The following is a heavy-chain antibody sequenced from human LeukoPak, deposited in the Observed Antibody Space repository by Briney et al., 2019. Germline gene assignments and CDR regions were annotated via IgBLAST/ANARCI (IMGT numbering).Heavy chain of an antibody. J-gene: IGHJ4*02. Sequence: YPGGSLRLSCAASGFTFSSYWMSWVRQAPGKGLEWVANIKQDGSEKYYVDSVKGRFTISRDNAKNSPYLQMNSLRAEDTAVYYCAKFPYDSSGSSGDYWGQGTLVTVSS. V-gene: IGHV3-7*01. CDR2: IKQDGSEK. D-gene: IGHD3-22*01. CDR3: AKFPYDSSGSSGDY. CDR1: GFTFSSYW.